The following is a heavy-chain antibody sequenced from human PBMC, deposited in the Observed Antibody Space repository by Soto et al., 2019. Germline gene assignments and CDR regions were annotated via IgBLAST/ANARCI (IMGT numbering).Heavy chain of an antibody. D-gene: IGHD3-22*01. J-gene: IGHJ4*02. Sequence: PGGSLRLSCAASGFTFSSYGMHWVRQAPGKGLEWVAVIWYDGSNKYYADSVKGRFTISRDNSKNTLYLQMNSLRAEDTAVYYCARDGIYYDSSGYPDYRGQGTLVTVSS. V-gene: IGHV3-33*01. CDR3: ARDGIYYDSSGYPDY. CDR2: IWYDGSNK. CDR1: GFTFSSYG.